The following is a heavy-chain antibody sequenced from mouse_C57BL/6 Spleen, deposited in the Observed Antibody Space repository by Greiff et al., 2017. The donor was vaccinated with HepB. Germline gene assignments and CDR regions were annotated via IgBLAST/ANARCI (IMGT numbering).Heavy chain of an antibody. D-gene: IGHD1-1*01. V-gene: IGHV1-4*01. CDR3: ASSMVVADDYAMDY. Sequence: VKLVESGAELARPGASVKMSCKASGYTFTSYTMHWVKQRPGQGLEWIGYINPSSGYTKYNQKFKDKATLTADKSSSTAYMQLSSLTSEDSAVYYCASSMVVADDYAMDYWGQGTSVTVSS. CDR1: GYTFTSYT. J-gene: IGHJ4*01. CDR2: INPSSGYT.